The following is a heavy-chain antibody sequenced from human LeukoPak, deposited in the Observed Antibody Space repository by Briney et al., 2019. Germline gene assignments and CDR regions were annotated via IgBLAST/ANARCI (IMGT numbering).Heavy chain of an antibody. J-gene: IGHJ6*03. D-gene: IGHD3-3*01. CDR3: ARGIGDYDFWSGYYYYYYMDV. V-gene: IGHV4-38-2*01. CDR1: GYSISSGYY. CDR2: IYHSGST. Sequence: SETLSLTCAVSGYSISSGYYWGWIRQPPGKGLEWIGSIYHSGSTYYNPSLKSRVAISVDTSKNQFSLKLSSVTAADTAVYYCARGIGDYDFWSGYYYYYYMDVWGKGTTVTVSS.